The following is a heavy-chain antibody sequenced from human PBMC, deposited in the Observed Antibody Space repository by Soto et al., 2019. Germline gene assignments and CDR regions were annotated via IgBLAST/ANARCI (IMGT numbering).Heavy chain of an antibody. Sequence: SVETSSKARGGTFSSHAISWVRQAPGQGLESMGGVIPFFKSTNYAQKFEGRVTITADVSTSAAYVDLYSLRYEDTAVYYCATALLPDYSDASYYYYAIEVCRKRST. J-gene: IGHJ6*01. CDR3: ATALLPDYSDASYYYYAIEV. D-gene: IGHD3-9*01. V-gene: IGHV1-69*13. CDR2: VIPFFKST. CDR1: GGTFSSHA.